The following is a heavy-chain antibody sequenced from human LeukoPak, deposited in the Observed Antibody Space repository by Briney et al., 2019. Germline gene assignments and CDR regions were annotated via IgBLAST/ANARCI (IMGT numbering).Heavy chain of an antibody. V-gene: IGHV1-2*02. D-gene: IGHD3-22*01. Sequence: ASVKVSCKASGYTFTGYYMHWVRQAPGQGLEWMGWINPNSGGTNYAQKFQGRVTMTRDTSISTAYMELSRLTSDDTAVYYCATYYDSGGRWFDPWGQGTLVTVSS. CDR2: INPNSGGT. CDR3: ATYYDSGGRWFDP. J-gene: IGHJ5*02. CDR1: GYTFTGYY.